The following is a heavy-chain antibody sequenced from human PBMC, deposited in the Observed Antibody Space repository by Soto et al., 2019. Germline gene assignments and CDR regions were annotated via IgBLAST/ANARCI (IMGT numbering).Heavy chain of an antibody. V-gene: IGHV4-39*01. CDR1: GGSISSSSYY. CDR3: ARPFHDYSNYGMDV. CDR2: IYYSGST. J-gene: IGHJ6*02. Sequence: SETLSLTCAVYGGSISSSSYYWGWIRQPPGKGLEWIGSIYYSGSTYYNPSLKSRVTISVDTSKNQFSLKLSSVTAADTAVYYCARPFHDYSNYGMDVWGQGTTVTGSS. D-gene: IGHD4-4*01.